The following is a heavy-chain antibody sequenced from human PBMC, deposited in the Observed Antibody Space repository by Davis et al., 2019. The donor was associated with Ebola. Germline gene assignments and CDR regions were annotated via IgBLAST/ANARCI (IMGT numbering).Heavy chain of an antibody. CDR3: ARSSGSYYYYYGMDV. Sequence: PGGSLRLSCKGSGYSFTSYWIGWVRQMPGKGLEWMGIIYPGDSDTRYSPSFQGQVTISADKSISTAYLQWSSLKASDTAMYYCARSSGSYYYYYGMDVWGQGTTVTVSS. D-gene: IGHD1-26*01. CDR2: IYPGDSDT. CDR1: GYSFTSYW. J-gene: IGHJ6*02. V-gene: IGHV5-51*01.